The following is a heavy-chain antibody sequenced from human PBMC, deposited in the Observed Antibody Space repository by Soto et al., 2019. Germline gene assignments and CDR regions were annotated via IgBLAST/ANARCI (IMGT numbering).Heavy chain of an antibody. D-gene: IGHD3-3*01. CDR2: INPATGAA. V-gene: IGHV1-2*02. CDR3: ARGGGVGVAGSAAFDM. Sequence: QLHLVQSGAVVKKPGASVTVSCSASGYPVTAYYMHWVRQAPGRGLEWMGGINPATGAAKYTETLQGRVTMSGATATSTVFMELSGLRFEDTAVFYCARGGGVGVAGSAAFDMWGQGTVVTVSS. J-gene: IGHJ3*02. CDR1: GYPVTAYY.